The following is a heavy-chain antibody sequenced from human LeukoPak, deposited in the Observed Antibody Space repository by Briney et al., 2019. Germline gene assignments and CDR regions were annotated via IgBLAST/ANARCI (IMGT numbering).Heavy chain of an antibody. CDR1: GGSISSGGYS. CDR3: ARWFGEFLAFDY. V-gene: IGHV4-30-2*01. Sequence: PSETLSLTCAVSGGSISSGGYSWSWIRQPPGKGLEWIGYIYHSGSTYYNPSLKSRVTISVDRSKNQFSLKLSSVTAADTAVYYCARWFGEFLAFDYWGQGTLVTVSS. D-gene: IGHD3-10*01. J-gene: IGHJ4*02. CDR2: IYHSGST.